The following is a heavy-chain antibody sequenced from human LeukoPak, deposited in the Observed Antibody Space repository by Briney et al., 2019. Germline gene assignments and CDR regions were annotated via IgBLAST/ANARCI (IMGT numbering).Heavy chain of an antibody. V-gene: IGHV3-48*01. D-gene: IGHD4-23*01. Sequence: GGSLRLSCEASGFTFSGYSMIWVRQAPGKGLEWLSDITSSGSAIYDADAVSGRFTVSRDNAKKSLFLQMNMLRADDTAIYYSGSDCELHPAFWGQGTLVTVSS. J-gene: IGHJ4*02. CDR3: GSDCELHPAF. CDR2: ITSSGSAI. CDR1: GFTFSGYS.